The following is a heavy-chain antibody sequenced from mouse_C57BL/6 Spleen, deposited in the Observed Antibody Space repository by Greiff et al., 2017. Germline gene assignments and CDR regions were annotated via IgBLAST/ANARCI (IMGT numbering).Heavy chain of an antibody. Sequence: QVQLQQPGAELVRPGSSVKLSCKASGYTFTSYWMHWVKQRPIQGLEWIGNIDPSDSETHYNQKFKDKATLTVDKSSSTAYMQLSSLTSDDSAVYYCAREGNFYYGNSYYFDYWGQGTTLTVSS. CDR1: GYTFTSYW. CDR2: IDPSDSET. J-gene: IGHJ2*01. D-gene: IGHD2-1*01. V-gene: IGHV1-52*01. CDR3: AREGNFYYGNSYYFDY.